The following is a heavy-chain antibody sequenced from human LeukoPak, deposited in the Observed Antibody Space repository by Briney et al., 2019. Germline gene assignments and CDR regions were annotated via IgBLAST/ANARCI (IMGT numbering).Heavy chain of an antibody. V-gene: IGHV3-74*01. J-gene: IGHJ4*02. CDR2: INNDGSTT. Sequence: GGSLRLSCADSGFTFSSYWMHWVRQVPGKGLVWVSRINNDGSTTRYADSVKGRFTISRDNAKNTVYLQMNSLRAEDTAVYYCVRGGVTGSGTYYVLNWGQGTLITVSS. CDR3: VRGGVTGSGTYYVLN. D-gene: IGHD3-10*01. CDR1: GFTFSSYW.